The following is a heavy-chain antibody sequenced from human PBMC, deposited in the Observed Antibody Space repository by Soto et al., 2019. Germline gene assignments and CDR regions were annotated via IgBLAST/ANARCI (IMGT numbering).Heavy chain of an antibody. V-gene: IGHV3-30-3*01. J-gene: IGHJ5*02. Sequence: GGSLRLSCAASGFTFSSYAMHWVRQAPGKGLEWVAVISYDGSNKYYADSVKGRFTISRDNSKNTLYLQMNSLRAEDTAVYYCARDGLEAAGNPFDPWGQGTLVTVSS. D-gene: IGHD6-13*01. CDR1: GFTFSSYA. CDR2: ISYDGSNK. CDR3: ARDGLEAAGNPFDP.